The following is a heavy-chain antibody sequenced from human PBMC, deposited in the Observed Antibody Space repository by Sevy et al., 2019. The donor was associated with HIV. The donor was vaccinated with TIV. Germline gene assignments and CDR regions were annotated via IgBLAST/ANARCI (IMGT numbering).Heavy chain of an antibody. J-gene: IGHJ4*02. V-gene: IGHV3-49*03. Sequence: GGSLRLSCTASGFTFGDYAMSWFRQAPGRGLEWVGFIRSETYGGTTEYAAYVKGRFTESRDDSKRIVYLQMNSLKTDDTAVYYCTRRASRVYGDHLNLYWGQGTLVTVSS. CDR1: GFTFGDYA. CDR3: TRRASRVYGDHLNLY. CDR2: IRSETYGGTT. D-gene: IGHD2-21*02.